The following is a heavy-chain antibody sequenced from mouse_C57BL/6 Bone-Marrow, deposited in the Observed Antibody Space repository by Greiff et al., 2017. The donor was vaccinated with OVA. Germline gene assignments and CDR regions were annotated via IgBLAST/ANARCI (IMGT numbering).Heavy chain of an antibody. J-gene: IGHJ1*03. CDR2: IDPENGDT. Sequence: VQLQQSGAELVRPGASVKLSCTASGFNIKDDYMHWVKQRPEQGLEWIGWIDPENGDTEYASKFQGKATITADTSSNTAYLQLSSLTSEDTAVYYCARRGVYDWYFDVWGTGTTVTVSS. CDR1: GFNIKDDY. V-gene: IGHV14-4*01. CDR3: ARRGVYDWYFDV. D-gene: IGHD2-12*01.